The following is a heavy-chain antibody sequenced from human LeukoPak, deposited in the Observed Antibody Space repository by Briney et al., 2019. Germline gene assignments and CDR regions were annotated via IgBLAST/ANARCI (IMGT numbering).Heavy chain of an antibody. CDR3: ARMLKYNSGEDY. J-gene: IGHJ4*02. CDR1: GYSISSGYC. V-gene: IGHV4-38-2*01. CDR2: THNRGSS. Sequence: SETLSLTCGVSGYSISSGYCWGWIRQPPGKGLEWIGSTHNRGSSYHNPTLKSRVTMSIATSKNQFSLKLSSVTAADTAVYSCARMLKYNSGEDYWGQGNLVTVSS. D-gene: IGHD1-26*01.